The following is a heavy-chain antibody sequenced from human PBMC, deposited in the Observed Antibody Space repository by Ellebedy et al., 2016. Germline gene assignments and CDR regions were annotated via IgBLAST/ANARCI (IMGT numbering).Heavy chain of an antibody. D-gene: IGHD3-22*01. Sequence: SETLSLTXTVSGGSVSSGSYYWSWIRQPPGKGLEWIGYIYYSGSTNYNPSLKSRVTISVDTSKNQFSLKLSSVTAADTAVYYCARDPISRITMIVVAKPSYYYYGMDVWGQGTTVTVSS. CDR3: ARDPISRITMIVVAKPSYYYYGMDV. CDR1: GGSVSSGSYY. J-gene: IGHJ6*02. V-gene: IGHV4-61*01. CDR2: IYYSGST.